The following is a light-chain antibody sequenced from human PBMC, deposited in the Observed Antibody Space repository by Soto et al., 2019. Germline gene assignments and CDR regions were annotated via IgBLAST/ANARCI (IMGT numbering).Light chain of an antibody. CDR1: TRDVGGYNY. CDR3: SSYRDYNKFV. CDR2: EVV. V-gene: IGLV2-8*01. Sequence: QSALTQPPSASGSPGQSVTISCTGTTRDVGGYNYVSWYQQHPGQAPKLIIYEVVKRPSGVPDRISGSKSGNTASLTVSGLQIEDEADYYCSSYRDYNKFVFGEGTKLTAL. J-gene: IGLJ2*01.